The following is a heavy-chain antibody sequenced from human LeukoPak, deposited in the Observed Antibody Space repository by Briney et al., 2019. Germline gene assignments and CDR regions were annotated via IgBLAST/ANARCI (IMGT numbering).Heavy chain of an antibody. J-gene: IGHJ4*02. V-gene: IGHV3-30*02. CDR3: AKSADRYYGSGPLDY. CDR2: IWYDGSNK. D-gene: IGHD3-10*01. Sequence: GGSLRLSCAASGFTFSSYGMHWVRQAPGKGLEWVAVIWYDGSNKYYADSVKGRFTISRDNSKNTLYLQMNSLRAEDTAVYYCAKSADRYYGSGPLDYWGQGTLVTVSS. CDR1: GFTFSSYG.